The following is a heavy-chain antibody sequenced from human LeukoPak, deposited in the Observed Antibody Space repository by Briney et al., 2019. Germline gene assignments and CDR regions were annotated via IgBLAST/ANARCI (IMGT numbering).Heavy chain of an antibody. CDR1: GGTFSSYT. D-gene: IGHD1-26*01. J-gene: IGHJ4*02. CDR2: IIPIFCTA. V-gene: IGHV1-69*13. CDR3: AREAALYSGSYYLLDY. Sequence: GASVKVSCKASGGTFSSYTISWVRQAPGQGLEWMGGIIPIFCTANYAQKFQGRVTITADESTSTAYMELRSLRSEDTAVYYCAREAALYSGSYYLLDYWGQGTLVTVSS.